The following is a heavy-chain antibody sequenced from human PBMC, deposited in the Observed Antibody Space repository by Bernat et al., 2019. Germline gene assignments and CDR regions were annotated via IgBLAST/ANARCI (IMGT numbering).Heavy chain of an antibody. V-gene: IGHV4-30-4*01. J-gene: IGHJ6*02. D-gene: IGHD3-16*01. CDR2: IYYSGST. CDR1: GGSISSGDYY. Sequence: QVQLQESGPGLVKPSQTLSLTCTVSGGSISSGDYYWSWIRQPPGKGLEWIGYIYYSGSTYYNPSLKSRVTISVDTSKNQFSLKLSSVTAADTAVYYCAREVEGGTQYYYYGMDVWGQGTTVTVSS. CDR3: AREVEGGTQYYYYGMDV.